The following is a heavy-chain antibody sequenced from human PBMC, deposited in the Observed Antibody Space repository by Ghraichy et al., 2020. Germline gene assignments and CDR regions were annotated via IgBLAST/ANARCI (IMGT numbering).Heavy chain of an antibody. CDR3: ARVILPSYGMDV. Sequence: SETLSLTCTVSGGSISSYYWSWIRQPPGKGLEWIGYIYYSGSTNYNPSLKSRVTISVDTSKNQFSLKLSSVTAADTAVYYCARVILPSYGMDVWGQGTTVTVSS. CDR1: GGSISSYY. V-gene: IGHV4-59*01. D-gene: IGHD3-16*02. CDR2: IYYSGST. J-gene: IGHJ6*02.